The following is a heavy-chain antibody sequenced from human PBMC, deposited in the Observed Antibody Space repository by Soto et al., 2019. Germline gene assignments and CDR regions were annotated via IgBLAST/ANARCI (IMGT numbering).Heavy chain of an antibody. J-gene: IGHJ6*02. CDR1: GGSISSYY. CDR3: ARVSGDYYGSGSYYNHYYYYGMDV. CDR2: IYYSGST. D-gene: IGHD3-10*01. V-gene: IGHV4-59*01. Sequence: SETLSLTCTVSGGSISSYYWSWIRQPPGKGLEWIGYIYYSGSTNYNPSLKSRVTISVDTSKNQFSLKLSSVTAADTAVYYCARVSGDYYGSGSYYNHYYYYGMDVWGQGTTVTVSS.